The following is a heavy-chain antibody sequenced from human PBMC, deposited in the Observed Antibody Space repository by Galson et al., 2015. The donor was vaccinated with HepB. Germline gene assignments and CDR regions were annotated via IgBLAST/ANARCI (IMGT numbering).Heavy chain of an antibody. CDR1: GFTFSSYA. CDR3: ARDRGGWIAAAVGGSDY. D-gene: IGHD6-13*01. J-gene: IGHJ4*02. CDR2: ISYDGSNK. Sequence: SLRLSCAASGFTFSSYAMHWVRQAPGKGLEWVAVISYDGSNKYYADSVKGRFTISRDNSKNTLYLQMNSLRAEDTAVYYCARDRGGWIAAAVGGSDYWGQGTLVTVSS. V-gene: IGHV3-30-3*01.